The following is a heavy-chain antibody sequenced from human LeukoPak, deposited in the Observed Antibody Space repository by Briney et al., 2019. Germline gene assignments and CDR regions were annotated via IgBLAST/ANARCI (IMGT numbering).Heavy chain of an antibody. J-gene: IGHJ4*02. CDR3: ARDPYCSTTSCYGSDY. V-gene: IGHV3-21*01. CDR1: GFTFSSYS. CDR2: ISSSSSYI. D-gene: IGHD2-2*01. Sequence: GGSLRLSCAASGFTFSSYSMNWVRQAPGKGLEWVSSISSSSSYIYYADSVEGRFTISRDNAKNSLYLQMNSLRAEDTAVYYCARDPYCSTTSCYGSDYWGQGTLVTVSS.